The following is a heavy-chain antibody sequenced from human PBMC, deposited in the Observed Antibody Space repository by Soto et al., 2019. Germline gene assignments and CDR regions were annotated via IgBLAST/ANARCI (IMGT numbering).Heavy chain of an antibody. Sequence: QVQLVQSGAEVKKPGSSVKISCKASGGSFNSFAITWVRQAPGQGLEWMGRIISIFPTTNYAQKFQDRVTITADESRSTAYMELRSLRSEDTAVYYCARAYCEGDCYSGFDFWGQGTLVTVSS. CDR2: IISIFPTT. D-gene: IGHD2-21*02. J-gene: IGHJ5*01. V-gene: IGHV1-69*12. CDR3: ARAYCEGDCYSGFDF. CDR1: GGSFNSFA.